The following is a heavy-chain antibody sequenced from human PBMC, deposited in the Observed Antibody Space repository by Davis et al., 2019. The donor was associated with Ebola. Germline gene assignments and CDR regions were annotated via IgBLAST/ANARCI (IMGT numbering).Heavy chain of an antibody. D-gene: IGHD3-10*01. J-gene: IGHJ6*02. V-gene: IGHV1-46*01. Sequence: AASVKVSCKASGGTFSSYAISWVRQAPGQGLEWMGIINPSGGSTSYAQKFQGRVTMTRDTSTSTVYMELSSLRSEDTAVYYCARAKGLLWFRPDYYYGMDVWGQGTTVTVSS. CDR3: ARAKGLLWFRPDYYYGMDV. CDR1: GGTFSSYA. CDR2: INPSGGST.